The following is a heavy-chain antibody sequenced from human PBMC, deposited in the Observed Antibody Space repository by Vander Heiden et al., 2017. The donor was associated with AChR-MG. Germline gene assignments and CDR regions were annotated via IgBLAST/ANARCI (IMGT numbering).Heavy chain of an antibody. CDR2: IYYSGST. CDR1: GGSISSGGYY. D-gene: IGHD3-10*01. V-gene: IGHV4-31*03. CDR3: ARALRQYGSGTYGGWFDP. Sequence: QVQLQESGPGLVKPSQTLSLTCTVSGGSISSGGYYWSWIRHHPGKGLEWLGVIYYSGSTYYNTSLKRRVTMSVDTSKNQFSLKLSSVTAAETAVYYCARALRQYGSGTYGGWFDPWGQGTLVTVSS. J-gene: IGHJ5*02.